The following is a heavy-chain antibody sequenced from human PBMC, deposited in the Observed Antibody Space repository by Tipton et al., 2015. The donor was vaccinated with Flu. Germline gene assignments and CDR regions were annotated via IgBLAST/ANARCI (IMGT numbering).Heavy chain of an antibody. CDR2: ISGSGGST. D-gene: IGHD3-10*01. CDR3: ASGGSGSYYNRIGGPGTV. CDR1: GFTFSSYA. J-gene: IGHJ4*02. V-gene: IGHV3-23*01. Sequence: SLRLSCAASGFTFSSYAMSWVRQAPGKGLEWVSAISGSGGSTYYADSVKGRFTISRDNSKNTLYLQMNSLRAEDTAVYYCASGGSGSYYNRIGGPGTVWGQGTLVTVSS.